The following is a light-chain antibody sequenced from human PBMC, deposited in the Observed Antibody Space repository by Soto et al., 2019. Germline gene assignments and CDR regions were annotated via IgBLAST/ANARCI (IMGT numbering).Light chain of an antibody. Sequence: DIVMTQSPDSLAVSLGERATINCKSSQSVLYSSNNKNYLAWYQQKPGQPPKLLIYWASTRESGVPDRFSGSGSGTYFTLTISSLQAEDVAVYYCQQYYSTAPLTFGGGTKVEIK. CDR2: WAS. V-gene: IGKV4-1*01. CDR1: QSVLYSSNNKNY. CDR3: QQYYSTAPLT. J-gene: IGKJ4*01.